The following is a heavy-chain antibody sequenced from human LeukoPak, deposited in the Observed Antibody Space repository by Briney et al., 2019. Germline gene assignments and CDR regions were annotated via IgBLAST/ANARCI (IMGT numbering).Heavy chain of an antibody. D-gene: IGHD6-13*01. CDR2: IYYSGST. CDR1: GYSISSGYY. CDR3: ARDRIAAADYYYYMDV. V-gene: IGHV4-61*01. Sequence: SETLSLTCTVSGYSISSGYYWSWIRQPPGKGLEWIGYIYYSGSTNYNPSLKSRVTISVDTSKNQFSLKLSSVTAADTAVYYCARDRIAAADYYYYMDVWGKGTTVTISS. J-gene: IGHJ6*03.